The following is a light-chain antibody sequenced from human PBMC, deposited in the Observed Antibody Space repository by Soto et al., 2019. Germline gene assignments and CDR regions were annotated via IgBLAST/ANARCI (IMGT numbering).Light chain of an antibody. CDR1: RSFSSSY. J-gene: IGKJ2*01. CDR3: QQYNDWPPYT. V-gene: IGKV3-20*01. Sequence: EIVLTQSPDTLSLSPGERATLSCRASRSFSSSYLAWYQQTPGQAPRLLIYAASSRATGIPDRFSGSGSGTDFTLTISSLEPEDSAVYYCQQYNDWPPYTFGQGTKVDIK. CDR2: AAS.